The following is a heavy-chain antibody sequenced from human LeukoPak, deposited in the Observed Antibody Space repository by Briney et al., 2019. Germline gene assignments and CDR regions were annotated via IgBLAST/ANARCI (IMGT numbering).Heavy chain of an antibody. CDR3: ARSVTTKFDY. CDR2: ISSSSSTI. Sequence: GGSLRLSCAASGFTFSSYEMNWVRQAPGKGLEWVSFISSSSSTIYYADSVKGRFTISRDNAKNSLYLQMNSLRDEDTAVYFCARSVTTKFDYWGQGTLVTVSS. V-gene: IGHV3-48*02. CDR1: GFTFSSYE. J-gene: IGHJ4*02. D-gene: IGHD4-17*01.